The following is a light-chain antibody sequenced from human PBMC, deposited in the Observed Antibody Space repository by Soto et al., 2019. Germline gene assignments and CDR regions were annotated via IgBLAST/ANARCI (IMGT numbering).Light chain of an antibody. CDR2: AAS. Sequence: DIQMTQYPSSLSASVGDRVIITCRASQSISNHLNWYQQKPGKAPKLLIFAASSLQSGVPSRFSGSRSGPDFTLTISSLQPEDFATYYCQQSYSSPPTFGQGTRLEIK. V-gene: IGKV1-39*01. CDR1: QSISNH. CDR3: QQSYSSPPT. J-gene: IGKJ5*01.